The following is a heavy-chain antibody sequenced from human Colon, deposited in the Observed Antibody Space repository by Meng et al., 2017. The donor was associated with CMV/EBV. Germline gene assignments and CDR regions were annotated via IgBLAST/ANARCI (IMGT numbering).Heavy chain of an antibody. Sequence: AQLEQSGAEVKQPGSSVKVTRKASKGTFTSYPISWVRQGPGQGFEWVGGIITISGTTDYAQKFQGRVTITADESTSTAYMKLSNLRSEDTAIYYCARVICGGDCYLDYWGRGTLVTVSS. J-gene: IGHJ4*02. CDR2: IITISGTT. CDR1: KGTFTSYP. V-gene: IGHV1-69*12. D-gene: IGHD2-21*02. CDR3: ARVICGGDCYLDY.